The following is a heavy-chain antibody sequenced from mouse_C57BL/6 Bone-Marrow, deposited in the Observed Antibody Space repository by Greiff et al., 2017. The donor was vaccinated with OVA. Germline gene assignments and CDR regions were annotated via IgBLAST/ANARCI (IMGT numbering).Heavy chain of an antibody. J-gene: IGHJ1*03. V-gene: IGHV1-26*01. CDR1: GYTFTDYY. CDR2: INPNNGGT. Sequence: EVQLQQSGPELVKPGASVKISCKASGYTFTDYYMNWVKQSHGKSLEWIGDINPNNGGTSYNQKFKGKATLTVDKSSSTAYMELRSLTSEDAAVYYCASRGYRYFDVWGTGTTVTVS. CDR3: ASRGYRYFDV.